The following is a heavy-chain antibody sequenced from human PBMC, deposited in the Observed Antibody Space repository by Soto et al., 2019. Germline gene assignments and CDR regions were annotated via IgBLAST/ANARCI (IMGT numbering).Heavy chain of an antibody. J-gene: IGHJ4*02. Sequence: ASGGGLVQPGGSLRLSCAASGFTFSSYAMSWVRQAPGKGLEWVSGITDGGGSTFYADSLQGRFTISRDNSKNTLYLQMSSLTAEDTAIYYCAKVGLFRNGYMGVVRGDYGGQGTLVTVSA. CDR3: AKVGLFRNGYMGVVRGDY. V-gene: IGHV3-23*01. CDR2: ITDGGGST. CDR1: GFTFSSYA. D-gene: IGHD6-13*01.